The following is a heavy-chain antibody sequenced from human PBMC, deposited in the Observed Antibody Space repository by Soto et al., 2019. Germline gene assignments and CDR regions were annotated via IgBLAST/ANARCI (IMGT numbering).Heavy chain of an antibody. CDR2: VYYGGST. CDR1: GGSISSSSYY. J-gene: IGHJ6*02. V-gene: IGHV4-39*01. Sequence: SETLSLTCTFSGGSISSSSYYWGWIRQPPGKGLEWSGNVYYGGSTYYNPSLKSRVTISVETSKSQFSLKLSSVTAADTAVYYCAGGDYYHSSGYYFYYYTMDVWGQGTTVTVSS. D-gene: IGHD3-22*01. CDR3: AGGDYYHSSGYYFYYYTMDV.